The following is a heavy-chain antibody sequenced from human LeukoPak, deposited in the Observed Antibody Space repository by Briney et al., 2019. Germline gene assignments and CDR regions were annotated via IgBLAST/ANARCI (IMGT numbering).Heavy chain of an antibody. Sequence: EASETLSLTCTVSGGSISSGDYYWSWIRQPPGKGLEWIGYIYYSGGTYYNPSLKSRVTISVDTSKNQFSLKLSSVTAADTAVYYCARVYWGSYYFDYWGQGTLVTVSS. V-gene: IGHV4-30-4*01. CDR2: IYYSGGT. CDR3: ARVYWGSYYFDY. CDR1: GGSISSGDYY. D-gene: IGHD7-27*01. J-gene: IGHJ4*02.